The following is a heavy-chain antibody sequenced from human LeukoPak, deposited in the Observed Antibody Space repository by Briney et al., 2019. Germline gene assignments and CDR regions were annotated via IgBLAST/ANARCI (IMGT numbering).Heavy chain of an antibody. J-gene: IGHJ4*02. Sequence: GGSLRLSCAASGFTFSSYAMSWVRQAPGKGLEWVSTTGGSGGSTYYADSVKGRFTISRDNSKNTLYLQMKSLRAEDTAVYYCAKGEFIGLYYDGTGYKSYFDYWGQGTLVTVSS. V-gene: IGHV3-23*01. D-gene: IGHD3-22*01. CDR2: TGGSGGST. CDR3: AKGEFIGLYYDGTGYKSYFDY. CDR1: GFTFSSYA.